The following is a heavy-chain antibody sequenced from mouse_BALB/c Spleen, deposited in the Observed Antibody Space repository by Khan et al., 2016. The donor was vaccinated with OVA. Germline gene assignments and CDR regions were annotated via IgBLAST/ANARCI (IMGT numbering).Heavy chain of an antibody. J-gene: IGHJ3*01. D-gene: IGHD2-14*01. V-gene: IGHV2-2*01. CDR3: ARNSYMYDFTY. Sequence: QMQLEESGPGLVQPSQSLSITCTVSGFSLSTYGIHWIRQSQGKGLEWLGVIRSGGSTDYNGAFISRLNITKDNSKSKVFFKMNSLQADDTAIYYCARNSYMYDFTYWGQGTLVTVSA. CDR1: GFSLSTYG. CDR2: IRSGGST.